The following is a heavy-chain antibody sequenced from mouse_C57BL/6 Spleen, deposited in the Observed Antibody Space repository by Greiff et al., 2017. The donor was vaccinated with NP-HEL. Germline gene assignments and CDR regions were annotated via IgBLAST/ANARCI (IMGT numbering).Heavy chain of an antibody. CDR3: TRGHYGTLDY. Sequence: QVQLKQSGAELVRPGASVTLSCKASGYTFTDYEMHWVKQTPVHGLEWIGAIDPETGGTAYNQKFKGKAILTADKSSSTAYMELRSLTSEDSAVYYCTRGHYGTLDYWGQGTTLTVSS. J-gene: IGHJ2*01. V-gene: IGHV1-15*01. CDR1: GYTFTDYE. D-gene: IGHD1-1*01. CDR2: IDPETGGT.